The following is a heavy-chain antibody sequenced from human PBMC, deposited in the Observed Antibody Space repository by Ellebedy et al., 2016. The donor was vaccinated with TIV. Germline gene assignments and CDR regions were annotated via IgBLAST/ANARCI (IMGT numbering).Heavy chain of an antibody. J-gene: IGHJ6*02. CDR3: AYGRSTVTLSYYYYGMDV. V-gene: IGHV1-69*06. CDR1: GGTFSSYA. CDR2: IIPIFGTA. D-gene: IGHD4-17*01. Sequence: ASVKVSXXAFGGTFSSYAISWVRQAPGQGLEWMGGIIPIFGTANYAQKFQGRVTITADKSTSTAYMELSSLRSEDTAVYYCAYGRSTVTLSYYYYGMDVWGQGTTVTVSS.